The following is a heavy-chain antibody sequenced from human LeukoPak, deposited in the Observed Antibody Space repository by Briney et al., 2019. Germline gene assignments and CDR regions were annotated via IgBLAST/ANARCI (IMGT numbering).Heavy chain of an antibody. CDR2: IKQDGSEK. V-gene: IGHV3-7*01. J-gene: IGHJ6*02. Sequence: GGSLRLSCVASGFIFTRHWMGWVRQAPGKGLEWVANIKQDGSEKYYVDSVKGRFTISRDNAKNSLYLQMNSLRAEDTAVYYCARDLDSSGWYGYYYYYYGMDVWGQGTTVTVSS. CDR3: ARDLDSSGWYGYYYYYYGMDV. D-gene: IGHD6-19*01. CDR1: GFIFTRHW.